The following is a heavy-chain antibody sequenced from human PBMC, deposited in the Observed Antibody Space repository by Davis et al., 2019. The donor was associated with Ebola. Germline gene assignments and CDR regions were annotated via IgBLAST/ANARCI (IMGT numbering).Heavy chain of an antibody. CDR2: IYYSGST. D-gene: IGHD4-17*01. J-gene: IGHJ4*02. CDR3: ARVMSRVAYGPYYFDY. V-gene: IGHV4-59*01. CDR1: GGSISSYY. Sequence: PSETLSLTCTVSGGSISSYYWSWIRQPPGKGLEWIGYIYYSGSTNYNPSLKSRVTISVDTSKNQFSLKLSSVTAADTAVYFCARVMSRVAYGPYYFDYWGQGTLVTVSS.